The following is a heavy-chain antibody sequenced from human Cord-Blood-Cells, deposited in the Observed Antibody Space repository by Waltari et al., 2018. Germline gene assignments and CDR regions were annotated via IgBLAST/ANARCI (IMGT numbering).Heavy chain of an antibody. CDR1: GGSFSGYY. V-gene: IGHV4-34*01. D-gene: IGHD5-12*01. CDR2: INHSRST. CDR3: ARAMSEYSGYDPNVDY. J-gene: IGHJ4*02. Sequence: QVQLQQWGAGLLKPSETLSLTCAVYGGSFSGYYWSWIRQPPGKGLEGIGEINHSRSTNCNPSLKSRVTISVDTSKNQFSLKLSSVTAADTAVYYCARAMSEYSGYDPNVDYWGQGTLVTVSS.